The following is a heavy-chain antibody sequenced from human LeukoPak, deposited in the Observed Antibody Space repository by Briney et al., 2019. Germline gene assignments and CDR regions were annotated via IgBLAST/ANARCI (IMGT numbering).Heavy chain of an antibody. CDR2: ISWNSGSI. D-gene: IGHD6-19*01. CDR3: AKDSVGKYSVVYYSSGSLELYYMDV. J-gene: IGHJ6*03. Sequence: PGGSLRLSCAASGFTFSSYGMHGVRQAPGKGLEWVSGISWNSGSIGYADSVKGRFTISRDNAKNSLYLQMNSLRAEDTALYYCAKDSVGKYSVVYYSSGSLELYYMDVWGKGTTVTISS. V-gene: IGHV3-9*01. CDR1: GFTFSSYG.